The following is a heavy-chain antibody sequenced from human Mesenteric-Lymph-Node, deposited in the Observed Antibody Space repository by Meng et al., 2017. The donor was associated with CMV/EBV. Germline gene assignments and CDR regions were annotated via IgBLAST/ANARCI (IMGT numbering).Heavy chain of an antibody. CDR1: Y. D-gene: IGHD5-18*01. CDR2: IYSGGST. CDR3: ASKNSGGYSYGYGGDGFDI. V-gene: IGHV3-53*01. Sequence: YRNWVRQDPVKELEWVSTIYSGGSTYCADSVEGRFTISRDNSKNTLYLQVNSLRADDTAVYYCASKNSGGYSYGYGGDGFDIWGQGTMVTVSS. J-gene: IGHJ3*02.